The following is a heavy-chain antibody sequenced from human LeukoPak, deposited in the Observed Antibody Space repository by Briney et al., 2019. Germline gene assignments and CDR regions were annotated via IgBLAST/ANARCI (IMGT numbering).Heavy chain of an antibody. CDR2: INIDVRNT. D-gene: IGHD3-10*01. V-gene: IGHV3-74*01. CDR3: FREGGD. Sequence: GGSLRLSCAASGFSFSTQRMHWVRQAPGKGLVWVSYINIDVRNTGYADSAKGRFTISRDNAKNTLYLQMNSLRAEDTAVYYCFREGGDWGQGTLVTVSS. CDR1: GFSFSTQR. J-gene: IGHJ4*02.